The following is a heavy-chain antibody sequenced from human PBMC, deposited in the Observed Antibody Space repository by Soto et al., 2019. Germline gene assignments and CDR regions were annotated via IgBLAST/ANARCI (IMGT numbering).Heavy chain of an antibody. Sequence: QLQLQESGPGLVKPSETLSLTCTVSGGSISSSSYYWGWIRQPPGKGLEWIGSIYYSGSTYYNPSLKSRVTISVDTSKNQFSLKLSSVTAADTAVYYCARPLADYAFDIWGQGTMVTVSS. V-gene: IGHV4-39*01. CDR1: GGSISSSSYY. CDR2: IYYSGST. CDR3: ARPLADYAFDI. J-gene: IGHJ3*02.